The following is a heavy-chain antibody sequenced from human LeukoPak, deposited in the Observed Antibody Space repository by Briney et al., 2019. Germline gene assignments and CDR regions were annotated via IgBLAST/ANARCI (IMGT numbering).Heavy chain of an antibody. Sequence: PSETLSLTCTVSAYSISSGYYWGWIRQPPGKGLEWIGSIYHSGNTYYNPSLKSRVTISVDTAKNQFSLKMNSVTATDTAVYYCARVRLPDGNAYGDYAFDYWGQGTLLTVSS. J-gene: IGHJ4*02. D-gene: IGHD4-17*01. CDR2: IYHSGNT. V-gene: IGHV4-38-2*02. CDR3: ARVRLPDGNAYGDYAFDY. CDR1: AYSISSGYY.